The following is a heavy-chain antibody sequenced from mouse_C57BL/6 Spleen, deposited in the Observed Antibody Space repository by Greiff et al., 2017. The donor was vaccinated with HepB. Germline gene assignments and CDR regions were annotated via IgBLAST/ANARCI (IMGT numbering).Heavy chain of an antibody. CDR2: ISYDGSN. CDR3: ARGGIPFEY. CDR1: GYSITSGYY. V-gene: IGHV3-6*01. Sequence: EVKLMESGPGLVKPSQSLSLTCSVTGYSITSGYYWNWIRQFPGNKLEWMGYISYDGSNNYNPSLKNRISITRDTSKNQFFLKLNSVTTEDTATYYCARGGIPFEYWGQGTTLTVSS. J-gene: IGHJ2*01.